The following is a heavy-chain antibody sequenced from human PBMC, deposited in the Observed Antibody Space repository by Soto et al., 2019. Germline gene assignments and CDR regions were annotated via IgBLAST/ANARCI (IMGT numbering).Heavy chain of an antibody. CDR2: IDPSDSYT. J-gene: IGHJ6*02. D-gene: IGHD4-17*01. CDR1: GYSFTSYW. Sequence: GESLKISCKGSGYSFTSYWISRVRQMPGKGLEWMGRIDPSDSYTNYSPSFQGHVTISADKSISTAYLQWSSLKASDTAMYYCARHLLTTLTTYYYGMDVWGQGTTVTVSS. V-gene: IGHV5-10-1*01. CDR3: ARHLLTTLTTYYYGMDV.